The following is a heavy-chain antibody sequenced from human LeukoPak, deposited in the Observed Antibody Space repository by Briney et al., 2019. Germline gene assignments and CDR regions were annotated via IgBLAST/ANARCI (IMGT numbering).Heavy chain of an antibody. CDR1: GFTFNNFG. D-gene: IGHD6-19*01. V-gene: IGHV3-30*03. J-gene: IGHJ4*02. CDR2: ISCDGGTQ. Sequence: GGSLRLSCAASGFTFNNFGMQWVRQTPGKGLEWVTVISCDGGTQYYADSVKGRFTISRDNSKNTLYLHMNSLRAEDTAVYYCAREQWLDYWGQGTLVTVSS. CDR3: AREQWLDY.